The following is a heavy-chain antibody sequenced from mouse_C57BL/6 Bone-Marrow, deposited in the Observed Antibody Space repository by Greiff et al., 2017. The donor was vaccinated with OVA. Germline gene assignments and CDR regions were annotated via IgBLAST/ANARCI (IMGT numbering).Heavy chain of an antibody. D-gene: IGHD1-1*01. V-gene: IGHV1-85*01. Sequence: QVQLQQSGPELVKPGASVKLSCKASGYTFTSYDINWVKQRPGQGLEWIGWIYPRDGSTKYNEKFKGKATLTVDTSSSTACMELHSLTSEDSAVYFCARGYYYGSSFNYFDYWGQGTTLTVSS. J-gene: IGHJ2*01. CDR2: IYPRDGST. CDR3: ARGYYYGSSFNYFDY. CDR1: GYTFTSYD.